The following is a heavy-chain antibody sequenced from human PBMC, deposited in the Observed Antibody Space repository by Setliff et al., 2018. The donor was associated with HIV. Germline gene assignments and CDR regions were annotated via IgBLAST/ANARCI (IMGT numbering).Heavy chain of an antibody. Sequence: PSETLSLTCTVSGGSINTYYWSWIRQPAGKGLEWIGRFYTSGSTNYNPSLKSRVTVSVDTSRIQFSLKLTSVTAADTAVYKCVRHVWSDDFLVPGWFDSWSQGTLVTVSS. CDR2: FYTSGST. CDR3: VRHVWSDDFLVPGWFDS. CDR1: GGSINTYY. J-gene: IGHJ5*01. V-gene: IGHV4-4*07. D-gene: IGHD3-3*01.